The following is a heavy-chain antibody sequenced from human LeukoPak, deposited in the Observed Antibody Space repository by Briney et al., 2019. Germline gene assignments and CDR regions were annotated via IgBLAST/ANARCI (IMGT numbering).Heavy chain of an antibody. D-gene: IGHD3-22*01. CDR2: IKSDGSTT. J-gene: IGHJ5*02. V-gene: IGHV3-74*01. Sequence: PGGSLRLFCAASGFSFSGYYMHWVRQAPGKGLVWVSRIKSDGSTTNYADSVKGRFTISRDNAKNTLYLQMNSLRAEDTAVYYCVRVAPLDNSGPTWGQGTLVTVSS. CDR1: GFSFSGYY. CDR3: VRVAPLDNSGPT.